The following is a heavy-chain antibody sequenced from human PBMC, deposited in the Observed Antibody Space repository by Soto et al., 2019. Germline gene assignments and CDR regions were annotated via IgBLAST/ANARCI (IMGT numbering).Heavy chain of an antibody. D-gene: IGHD6-19*01. CDR1: GFTVSSNY. Sequence: GGSLRLSCAASGFTVSSNYMSWVRQAPGKGLEWVANIKQDGSEKYYVDSVKGRFTISRDNAKNSLYLQMNSLRAEDTAVYYCAREPTGGGWYAFDIWGQGTMVTVSS. J-gene: IGHJ3*02. CDR2: IKQDGSEK. V-gene: IGHV3-7*01. CDR3: AREPTGGGWYAFDI.